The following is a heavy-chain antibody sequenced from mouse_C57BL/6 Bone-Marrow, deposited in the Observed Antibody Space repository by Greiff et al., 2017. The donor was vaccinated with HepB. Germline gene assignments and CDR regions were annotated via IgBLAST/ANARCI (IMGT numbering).Heavy chain of an antibody. CDR3: TRPSGSSRYWYFDV. D-gene: IGHD1-1*01. Sequence: EVKVEESGGGLVQPGGSMKLSCAASGFTFSDAWMDWVRQSPEKGLEWVAEIRNKANNHATYYAESVKGRFTISRDDSKSSVYLQMNSLRAEDTGIYYCTRPSGSSRYWYFDVWGTGTTVTVSS. J-gene: IGHJ1*03. V-gene: IGHV6-6*01. CDR1: GFTFSDAW. CDR2: IRNKANNHAT.